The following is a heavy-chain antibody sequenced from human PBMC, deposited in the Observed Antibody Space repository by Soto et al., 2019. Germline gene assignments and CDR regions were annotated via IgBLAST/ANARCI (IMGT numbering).Heavy chain of an antibody. V-gene: IGHV3-23*01. CDR2: ISGTGGTT. D-gene: IGHD6-13*01. CDR3: AIFPSPSSSRPHDLDY. J-gene: IGHJ4*02. CDR1: GFTFSSYA. Sequence: GSLRLSCAASGFTFSSYAMSWVRQAPGTGLEWVSAISGTGGTTYYADSVKGRFTISRDNSRNTLHLQMNSLRAEDTAVYYCAIFPSPSSSRPHDLDYWGQGTLVTVSS.